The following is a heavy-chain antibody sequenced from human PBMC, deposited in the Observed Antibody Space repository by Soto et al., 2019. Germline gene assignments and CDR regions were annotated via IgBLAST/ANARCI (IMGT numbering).Heavy chain of an antibody. CDR2: INAGNGYT. Sequence: QVQLVQSGAEVKKPGASVKVSCTASGYTFTNYALHWVRQAPGQRLEWMGWINAGNGYTMYSQKFQGRVTITRDTSASTAYMQLSSLRSEDTAVYYCARDLGGSGSYFGLDILGQGTMVTVSS. V-gene: IGHV1-3*01. J-gene: IGHJ3*02. D-gene: IGHD3-10*01. CDR1: GYTFTNYA. CDR3: ARDLGGSGSYFGLDI.